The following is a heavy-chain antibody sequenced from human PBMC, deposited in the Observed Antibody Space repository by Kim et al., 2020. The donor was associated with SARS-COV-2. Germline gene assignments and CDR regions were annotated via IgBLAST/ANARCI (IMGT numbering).Heavy chain of an antibody. Sequence: LKRRVTISVDTSKNQFSLKLSSVTAADTAVYYCARDLYSSSYSSVWFDPWGQGTLVTVSS. CDR3: ARDLYSSSYSSVWFDP. J-gene: IGHJ5*02. D-gene: IGHD6-13*01. V-gene: IGHV4-39*07.